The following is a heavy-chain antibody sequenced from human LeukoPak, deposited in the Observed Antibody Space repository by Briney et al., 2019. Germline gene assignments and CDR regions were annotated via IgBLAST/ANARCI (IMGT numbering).Heavy chain of an antibody. J-gene: IGHJ2*01. CDR1: GFTFTTYW. Sequence: GRSLRLSCAASGFTFTTYWMSWVRQAPGKGLEWVANINQDGSEKYYVDSMKGRFTISRDNAKNSLYLQMNSLRAEDTAVYYCARDKIVGATTGSYFDLWGRGTLVTVSS. CDR2: INQDGSEK. V-gene: IGHV3-7*01. D-gene: IGHD1-26*01. CDR3: ARDKIVGATTGSYFDL.